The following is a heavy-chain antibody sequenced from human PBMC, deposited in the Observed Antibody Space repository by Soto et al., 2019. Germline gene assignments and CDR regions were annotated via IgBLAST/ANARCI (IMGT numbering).Heavy chain of an antibody. CDR1: GFTFSSYG. Sequence: QVQLVESGGGVVQPGRSLRLSCAASGFTFSSYGMHWVRQTPGKGLEWVAVIWYDGSNKYYADSVKGRFTISRDNSKNTLYLQMNSLRAEDTAVYYCATERDGTEWVFDYWGQGTLVTVS. J-gene: IGHJ4*02. D-gene: IGHD3-3*01. CDR3: ATERDGTEWVFDY. V-gene: IGHV3-33*01. CDR2: IWYDGSNK.